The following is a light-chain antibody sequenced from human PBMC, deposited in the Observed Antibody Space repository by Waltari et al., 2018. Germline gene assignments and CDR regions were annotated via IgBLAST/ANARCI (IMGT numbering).Light chain of an antibody. J-gene: IGKJ2*01. Sequence: DIQMTQSPSFLSASVGDRVIITCRASQNIANYLNWYHQEPGTAPKLLVFDASKLQTGVPSRFSGSGSGRDFTLTISGLQVEDFAIFYCQQSSASPYTFGQGTKIEMK. CDR1: QNIANY. CDR3: QQSSASPYT. V-gene: IGKV1-39*01. CDR2: DAS.